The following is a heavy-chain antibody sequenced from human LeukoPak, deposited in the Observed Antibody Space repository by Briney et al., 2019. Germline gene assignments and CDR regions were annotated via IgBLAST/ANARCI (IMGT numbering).Heavy chain of an antibody. J-gene: IGHJ5*02. Sequence: ASVKVSCKASGGTFSSYAISWVRQAPGQGLEWMGGIIPIFGTANYAQKFQGRVTITADKSTSTAYMELSSLRSEDTAVYYCAGLWFGELPIPWGQGTLVTVSS. CDR2: IIPIFGTA. CDR1: GGTFSSYA. D-gene: IGHD3-10*01. CDR3: AGLWFGELPIP. V-gene: IGHV1-69*06.